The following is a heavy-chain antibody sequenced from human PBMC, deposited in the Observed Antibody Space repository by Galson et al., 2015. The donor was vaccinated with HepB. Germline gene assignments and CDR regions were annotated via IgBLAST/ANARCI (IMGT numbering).Heavy chain of an antibody. Sequence: SLRLSCAASGFIFSDFQIHWLRQVPGQGLEWISYISSSGTTMDYADSLHGRFTISRDNAKNSIYLQMNSMRVEDTAVYYCARDGYAYITSWNTFDLRGRGTTVTGSS. CDR1: GFIFSDFQ. CDR3: ARDGYAYITSWNTFDL. CDR2: ISSSGTTM. J-gene: IGHJ3*01. V-gene: IGHV3-11*01. D-gene: IGHD6-13*01.